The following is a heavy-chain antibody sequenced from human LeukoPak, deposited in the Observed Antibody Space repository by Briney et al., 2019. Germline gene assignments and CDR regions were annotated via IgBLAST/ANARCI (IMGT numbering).Heavy chain of an antibody. CDR3: AKWGDYDVLTGYYVPDY. CDR1: GSTFSNYA. V-gene: IGHV3-23*01. J-gene: IGHJ4*02. Sequence: GGSLRLSCAASGSTFSNYAMSWVRQAPGKGLEWVSAILGSGGSTYYADSVKGRFTVSRDNSKSTLYLQMNSLRAEDTALYHCAKWGDYDVLTGYYVPDYWGQGTLVTVSS. CDR2: ILGSGGST. D-gene: IGHD3-9*01.